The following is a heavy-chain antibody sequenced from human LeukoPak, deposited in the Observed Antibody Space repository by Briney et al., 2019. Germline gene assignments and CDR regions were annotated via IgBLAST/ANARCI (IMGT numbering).Heavy chain of an antibody. CDR2: IESDGSST. V-gene: IGHV3-74*01. D-gene: IGHD3-22*01. Sequence: GGSLRLSCAASGFTFSSYWMHWVRQVPGKGLVWVSRIESDGSSTSYADSVKGRFTISRDNAKNTLYSQMNSLRAEDTAVYYCVRGYYYDSSDYGPFGAYWGQGTLVTVSS. CDR1: GFTFSSYW. CDR3: VRGYYYDSSDYGPFGAY. J-gene: IGHJ4*02.